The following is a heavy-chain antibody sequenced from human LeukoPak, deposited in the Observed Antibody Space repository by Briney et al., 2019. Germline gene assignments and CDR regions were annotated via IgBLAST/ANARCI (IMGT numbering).Heavy chain of an antibody. CDR1: GFTVSSNY. CDR2: IGSTGYTK. CDR3: ARDLDIVVVVAATPGFDY. D-gene: IGHD2-15*01. Sequence: GGSLRLSCAASGFTVSSNYMSWVRQAPGKGLEWVSHIGSTGYTKYYADSVKGRFTISRDNAKNSLYLQMNSLRAEDTAVYYCARDLDIVVVVAATPGFDYWGQGTLVTVSS. V-gene: IGHV3-11*04. J-gene: IGHJ4*02.